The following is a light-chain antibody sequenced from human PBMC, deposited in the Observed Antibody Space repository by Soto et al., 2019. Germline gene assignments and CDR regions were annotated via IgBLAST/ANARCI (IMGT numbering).Light chain of an antibody. CDR2: SAS. V-gene: IGKV1-6*01. J-gene: IGKJ2*01. CDR3: LQDYTYPYT. CDR1: QGIRDE. Sequence: AVQMTQSPSSLSASVGDRVTITCRASQGIRDELGWYQQKPGKAPKVLIFSASALQSGVPSRFSGSASGTNFTLTISSLQPEDVATYYCLQDYTYPYTFGQGTKLEIK.